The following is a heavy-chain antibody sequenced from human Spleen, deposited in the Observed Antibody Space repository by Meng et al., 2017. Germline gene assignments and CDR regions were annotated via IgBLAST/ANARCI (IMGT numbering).Heavy chain of an antibody. CDR3: ARAGSAYDYIFYYGMDV. CDR2: ISSSSNFI. J-gene: IGHJ6*02. V-gene: IGHV3-21*01. Sequence: GESLKISCEASGFTFSSYSFNWVRQAPGKGLEWVSSISSSSNFIYYADSVKGRFTISRDNAKNSLYLQMNTLRAEDTALYYCARAGSAYDYIFYYGMDVWGQGTTVTVSS. D-gene: IGHD5-12*01. CDR1: GFTFSSYS.